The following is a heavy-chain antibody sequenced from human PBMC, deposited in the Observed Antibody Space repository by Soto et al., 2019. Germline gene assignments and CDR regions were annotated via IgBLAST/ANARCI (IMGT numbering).Heavy chain of an antibody. D-gene: IGHD2-2*01. J-gene: IGHJ6*02. Sequence: GGSLRLSCAASGFTFSDHYMSWIRQAPGKGLEWVSYISSSGSTIYYADSVKGRFTISRDNAKNSLYLQMNSLRAEDTAVYYCARDPHCSSTSCYYYYGMDVWGQGTTVTVS. CDR3: ARDPHCSSTSCYYYYGMDV. CDR1: GFTFSDHY. CDR2: ISSSGSTI. V-gene: IGHV3-11*01.